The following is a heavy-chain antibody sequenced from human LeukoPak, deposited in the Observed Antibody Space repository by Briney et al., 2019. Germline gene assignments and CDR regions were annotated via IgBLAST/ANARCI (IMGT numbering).Heavy chain of an antibody. CDR3: VRDRPRYGSGSLCDP. Sequence: PGGSLRLSCAASGFRFSGYRMSWVRQAPGKGLEWVANIKEDGSEKYYVESVKGRFTISRDNAKNSLYIQMNSLRVEDTAVYYCVRDRPRYGSGSLCDPWGQGTLVTVPS. V-gene: IGHV3-7*01. J-gene: IGHJ5*02. CDR2: IKEDGSEK. CDR1: GFRFSGYR. D-gene: IGHD3-10*01.